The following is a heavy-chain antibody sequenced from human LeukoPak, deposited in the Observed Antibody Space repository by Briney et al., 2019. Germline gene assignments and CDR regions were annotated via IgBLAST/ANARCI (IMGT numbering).Heavy chain of an antibody. V-gene: IGHV4-34*01. CDR1: GGSFSGYY. D-gene: IGHD3-16*02. CDR2: INHSGST. J-gene: IGHJ4*02. Sequence: SETLSLTCAVYGGSFSGYYWSWIRQPPGKGLEWIGEINHSGSTNYNPSLKSRVTISVDTSKNQFSLKLSSATAADTAVYYCARQLSRWATRGFDYWGQGTLVTVSS. CDR3: ARQLSRWATRGFDY.